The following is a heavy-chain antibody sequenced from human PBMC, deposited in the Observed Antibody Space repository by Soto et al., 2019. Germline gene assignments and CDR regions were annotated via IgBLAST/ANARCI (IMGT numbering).Heavy chain of an antibody. CDR2: ISYSGRT. V-gene: IGHV4-39*01. D-gene: IGHD4-17*01. CDR1: GASIITDNYF. CDR3: ARXRASDYGGNHHPYYFDR. Sequence: SETLSLTWTVSGASIITDNYFWVWIRQSPRRGLELIGSISYSGRTYDNPSLQSRVTISIDASKNQFSLKLTSVTTADTAVYYCARXRASDYGGNHHPYYFDRWGQGALVTVSS. J-gene: IGHJ4*02.